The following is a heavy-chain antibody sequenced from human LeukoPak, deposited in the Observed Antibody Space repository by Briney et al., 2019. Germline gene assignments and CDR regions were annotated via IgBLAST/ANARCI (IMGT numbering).Heavy chain of an antibody. J-gene: IGHJ4*02. CDR2: IYYSGGT. CDR3: ARVPTTTPIDY. V-gene: IGHV4-34*01. Sequence: SETLSLTCAVYGGSFSGYYWGWIRQPPGKGLEWIGSIYYSGGTYYNPSLKSRVTISLDTSKNQFSLRLSSVTAADTAVYYCARVPTTTPIDYWGQGTLVTVSS. D-gene: IGHD4-11*01. CDR1: GGSFSGYY.